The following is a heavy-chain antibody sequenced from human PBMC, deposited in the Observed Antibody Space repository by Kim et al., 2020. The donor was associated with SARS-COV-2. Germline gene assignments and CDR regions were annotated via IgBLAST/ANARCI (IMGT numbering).Heavy chain of an antibody. Sequence: ASVKVSCKASGYTFTGYYMHWVRQAPGQGLEWMGWINPNSGGTNYAQKFQGRVTMTRDTSISTAYMELSRLRSDDTAVYYCARDDPYYDFWSGYPTGNWFDPWGQGTLVTVSS. V-gene: IGHV1-2*02. CDR2: INPNSGGT. CDR3: ARDDPYYDFWSGYPTGNWFDP. CDR1: GYTFTGYY. J-gene: IGHJ5*02. D-gene: IGHD3-3*01.